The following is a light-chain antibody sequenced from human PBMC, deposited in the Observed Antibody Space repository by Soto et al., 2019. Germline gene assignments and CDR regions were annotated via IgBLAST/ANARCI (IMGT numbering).Light chain of an antibody. CDR3: QQRSNWPPGDT. CDR1: QSVSSY. CDR2: DAS. Sequence: EIVLTQSPATLSLSPGERATLSCRASQSVSSYLAWYQQKPGQAPRLLIYDASNRATGIPARFSGSGSGTDFTPTISSLGPEDFAVYYCQQRSNWPPGDTFGGGTKVEIK. V-gene: IGKV3-11*01. J-gene: IGKJ4*01.